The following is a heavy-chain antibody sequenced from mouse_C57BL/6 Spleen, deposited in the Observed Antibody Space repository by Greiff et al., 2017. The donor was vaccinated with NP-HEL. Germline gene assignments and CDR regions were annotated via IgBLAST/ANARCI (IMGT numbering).Heavy chain of an antibody. D-gene: IGHD2-5*01. CDR2: IYPGGGYT. CDR1: GYTFTNYW. V-gene: IGHV1-63*01. Sequence: QVQLQQSGAELVRPGTSVKMSCKASGYTFTNYWIGWAKQRPGHGLEWIGDIYPGGGYTNYNEKLKGKATLTADKSSSTAYMQFSSLTSEDSAIYYCARSYYSKSDYAMDYWGQGTSVTVSS. J-gene: IGHJ4*01. CDR3: ARSYYSKSDYAMDY.